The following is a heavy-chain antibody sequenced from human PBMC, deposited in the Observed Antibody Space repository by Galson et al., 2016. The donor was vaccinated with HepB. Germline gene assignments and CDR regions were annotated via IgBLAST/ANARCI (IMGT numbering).Heavy chain of an antibody. J-gene: IGHJ4*02. CDR3: ARDNGDLDY. D-gene: IGHD4-17*01. CDR1: GFTFRSYS. CDR2: ISSTSSYI. Sequence: SLRLSCADSGFTFRSYSMNWVRQAPGKGLEWVSSISSTSSYIYYADSVKGRFTISRDNAKNSLYLQMNSLRAEDTAVYYCARDNGDLDYWAREPWSPSPQ. V-gene: IGHV3-21*01.